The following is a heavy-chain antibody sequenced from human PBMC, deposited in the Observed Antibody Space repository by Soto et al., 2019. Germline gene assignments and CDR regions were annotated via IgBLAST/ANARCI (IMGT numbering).Heavy chain of an antibody. Sequence: SETLSLTCTVSGGSISSYYWSWIRQPPGKGLEWIGYIYYSVSTNYNPSLKSRVTISVDTSKNQFSLKLSSVTAADTAVYYCARDSGPDHYDSSGHVVYAFDIWGQGTLVTVS. D-gene: IGHD3-22*01. CDR3: ARDSGPDHYDSSGHVVYAFDI. CDR1: GGSISSYY. J-gene: IGHJ3*02. CDR2: IYYSVST. V-gene: IGHV4-59*01.